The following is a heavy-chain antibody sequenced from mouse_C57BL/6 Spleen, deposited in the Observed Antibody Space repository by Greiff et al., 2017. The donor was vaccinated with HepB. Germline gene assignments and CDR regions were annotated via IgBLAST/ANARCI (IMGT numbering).Heavy chain of an antibody. Sequence: VKLQQSGAELVRPGTSVKVSCKASGYAFTNYLIEWVKQRPGQGLEWIGVINPGSGGTNYNEKFKGKATLTADKSSSTAYMQLSSLTSEDSAVYFCARWGNYYGSSPFDYWGQGTTLTVSS. D-gene: IGHD1-1*01. CDR3: ARWGNYYGSSPFDY. CDR2: INPGSGGT. V-gene: IGHV1-54*01. CDR1: GYAFTNYL. J-gene: IGHJ2*01.